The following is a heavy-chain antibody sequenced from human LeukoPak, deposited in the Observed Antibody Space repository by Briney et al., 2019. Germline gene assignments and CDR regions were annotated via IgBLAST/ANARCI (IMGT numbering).Heavy chain of an antibody. V-gene: IGHV4-38-2*02. J-gene: IGHJ1*01. D-gene: IGHD4-17*01. CDR3: ASGTITTVTTYFQH. CDR1: GYSISSGYY. CDR2: IYHSGST. Sequence: SETLSLTCTVSGYSISSGYYWGWIRQPPGKGLEWIGYIYHSGSTYYNPSLKSRVTISVDRSKNQFSLKLSSVTAADTAVYYCASGTITTVTTYFQHWGQGTLVTVSS.